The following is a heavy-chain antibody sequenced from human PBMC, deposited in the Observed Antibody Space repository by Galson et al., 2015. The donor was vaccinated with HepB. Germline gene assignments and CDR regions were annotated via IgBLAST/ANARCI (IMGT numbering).Heavy chain of an antibody. V-gene: IGHV5-51*03. Sequence: QSGAEVKEPGESLKISCEGSGYSFTNYWITWVRQTHGKGLEWMGIIYPGDSETRYSPSFQGQVTMSADKSISTAYLQWRSLKTSDTARYYCARLGKDVLTPGTIGWFDSWGQGTLVTVSS. D-gene: IGHD3-10*01. CDR1: GYSFTNYW. CDR3: ARLGKDVLTPGTIGWFDS. J-gene: IGHJ5*01. CDR2: IYPGDSET.